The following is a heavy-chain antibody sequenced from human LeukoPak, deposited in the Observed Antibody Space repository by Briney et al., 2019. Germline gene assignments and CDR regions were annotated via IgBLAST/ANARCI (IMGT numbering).Heavy chain of an antibody. Sequence: GGSLRPSCAASGFTVSSNYMSWVRQAPGKGLEWVSVIYGGGSTYYADSVKGRFTISRDSSKNTLYLQMNSLRAEDTAVYFCARDEERQQLGEGSFDYWGQGTLVTVSS. V-gene: IGHV3-66*01. CDR3: ARDEERQQLGEGSFDY. D-gene: IGHD6-13*01. CDR2: IYGGGST. J-gene: IGHJ4*02. CDR1: GFTVSSNY.